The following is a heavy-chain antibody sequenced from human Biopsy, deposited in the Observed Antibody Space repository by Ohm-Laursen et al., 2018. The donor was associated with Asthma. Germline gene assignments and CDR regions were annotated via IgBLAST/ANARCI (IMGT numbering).Heavy chain of an antibody. Sequence: ATVTISCKASGYTFIGFHIHWMRQAPGQGLEWLGRIHPNSGGTNYAQKFQGRVTMNRDMSISQDYMEVSRLRSDDTAVYYCARGQKSAGDRWYDPWGQGTLVTVSS. CDR2: IHPNSGGT. J-gene: IGHJ5*02. V-gene: IGHV1-2*06. CDR1: GYTFIGFH. D-gene: IGHD6-13*01. CDR3: ARGQKSAGDRWYDP.